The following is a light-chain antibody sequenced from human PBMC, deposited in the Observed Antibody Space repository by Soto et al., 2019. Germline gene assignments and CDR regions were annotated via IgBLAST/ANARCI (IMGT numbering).Light chain of an antibody. CDR2: GAS. CDR1: QSVSSN. J-gene: IGKJ1*01. Sequence: EIVMPQSPATLSVSPGERATLSCRDSQSVSSNLAWYQQKPGQAHRLLIYGASTRATGIPARFSGSGSGTEFTLTISSLQSEDFAVYYCQQYNNWPPWTFGQGTKVEI. CDR3: QQYNNWPPWT. V-gene: IGKV3-15*01.